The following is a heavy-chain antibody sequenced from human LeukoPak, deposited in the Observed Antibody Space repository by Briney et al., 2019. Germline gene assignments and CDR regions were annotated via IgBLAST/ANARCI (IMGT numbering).Heavy chain of an antibody. V-gene: IGHV4-34*01. CDR2: IDHSGST. CDR1: GGXFSGYY. Sequence: PSETLSLTCAVYGGXFSGYYWSWIRQPPGKGLEWIGEIDHSGSTNYNPSLKSRVTISVDTSKNQFSLKLSSVTAADTAVYYCARGYGYYDSCGYGYWGQGTLVTVSS. CDR3: ARGYGYYDSCGYGY. D-gene: IGHD3-22*01. J-gene: IGHJ4*02.